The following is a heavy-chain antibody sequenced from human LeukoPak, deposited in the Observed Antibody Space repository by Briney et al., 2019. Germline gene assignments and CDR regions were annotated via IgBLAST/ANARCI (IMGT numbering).Heavy chain of an antibody. V-gene: IGHV3-23*01. CDR2: ISGSGGTT. Sequence: GGSLRLSCAASGFTLYSYGMSWVHQAPGKGLEWVSGISGSGGTTYYADSVKGRFTITRDNSRNTVYLQMNSLRAEDTAVYYCAKDVKTLDAFDIWGRGTMVAVSS. CDR3: AKDVKTLDAFDI. CDR1: GFTLYSYG. J-gene: IGHJ3*02.